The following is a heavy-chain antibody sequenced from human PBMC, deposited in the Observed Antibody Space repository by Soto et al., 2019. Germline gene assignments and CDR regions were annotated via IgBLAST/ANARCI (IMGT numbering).Heavy chain of an antibody. CDR1: GYTFTSYG. D-gene: IGHD6-13*01. CDR3: ASFSSSWQCFDF. Sequence: ASVKVSCKASGYTFTSYGISWVRQAPGQGLEWMVWISAYNGNTNYTQKLQGRVTTTTDTATSTAYMELRSLRSDDTAVYYCASFSSSWQCFDFWGEGTLVTVSS. V-gene: IGHV1-18*01. J-gene: IGHJ4*02. CDR2: ISAYNGNT.